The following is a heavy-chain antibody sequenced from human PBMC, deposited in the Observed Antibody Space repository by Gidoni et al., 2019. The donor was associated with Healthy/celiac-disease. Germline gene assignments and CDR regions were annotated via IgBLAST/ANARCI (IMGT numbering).Heavy chain of an antibody. CDR3: ARDGTMVRGLDY. J-gene: IGHJ4*02. D-gene: IGHD3-10*01. CDR2: IYHSGST. V-gene: IGHV4-4*02. CDR1: GGSISSSNW. Sequence: QVQLQESAPELVKPSGTLSPTCAVSGGSISSSNWWSWGRQPPGKGLEWIGEIYHSGSTNYNPSLKSRVTISVDKSKNQFSLKLSSVTAADTAVYYCARDGTMVRGLDYWGQGTLVTVSS.